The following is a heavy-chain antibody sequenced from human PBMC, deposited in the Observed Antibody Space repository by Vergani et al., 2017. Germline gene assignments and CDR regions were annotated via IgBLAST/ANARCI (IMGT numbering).Heavy chain of an antibody. CDR1: GFTFTAHG. D-gene: IGHD2-21*01. J-gene: IGHJ4*02. CDR3: EDLYGDDGFSHF. V-gene: IGHV3-23*01. CDR2: ISGQNFRT. Sequence: EVQLLESGGGSAQPGESLRLSCVASGFTFTAHGLNWVRQAPGKGLEWVSGISGQNFRTHYADSVKGRFTISRDDSKNMVYLQINSLRAEDTAFYYCEDLYGDDGFSHFWGQGTLVTVSS.